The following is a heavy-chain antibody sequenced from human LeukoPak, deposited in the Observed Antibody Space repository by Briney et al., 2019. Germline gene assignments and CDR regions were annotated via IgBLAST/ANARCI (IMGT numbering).Heavy chain of an antibody. J-gene: IGHJ6*04. Sequence: GGSLRLSCVASGFTFSNAWMSWVRQAPGKGLEWVGRIKNKTDGGKTDYAAPVKGRFTISRGDSKNTLYLQMNSLKTEDTAVYYCTTDQDGSGSYYLYYYGMDVWGKGTTVTVSS. V-gene: IGHV3-15*01. CDR1: GFTFSNAW. CDR2: IKNKTDGGKT. D-gene: IGHD3-10*01. CDR3: TTDQDGSGSYYLYYYGMDV.